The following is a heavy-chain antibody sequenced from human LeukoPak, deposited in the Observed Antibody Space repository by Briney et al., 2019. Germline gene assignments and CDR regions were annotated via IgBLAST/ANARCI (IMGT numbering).Heavy chain of an antibody. CDR2: ISGSGTRT. CDR1: GFTFSSYA. Sequence: GGSLRLSCADSGFTFSSYAMSWVRQAPGKGLEWVSSISGSGTRTYYADSVKGRFTVSRDNPKNTLYLQMNSLRAEDTAVYYCAKQRDYYDSSGYYRGYYFDYWGQGTLVTVSS. V-gene: IGHV3-23*01. D-gene: IGHD3-22*01. J-gene: IGHJ4*02. CDR3: AKQRDYYDSSGYYRGYYFDY.